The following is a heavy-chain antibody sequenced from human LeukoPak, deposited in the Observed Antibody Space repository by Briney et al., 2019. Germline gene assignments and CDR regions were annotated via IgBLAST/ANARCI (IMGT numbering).Heavy chain of an antibody. J-gene: IGHJ4*02. Sequence: SETLSLTCAVYGGSFSGYYWSWIRQPPGKGLEWIGEINHSGSTNYNPSLKSRVTISVDTSKNQFSLKLSSVTAADTAVYYCARAGSGGAAYFDYWGQGTLVTVSS. CDR3: ARAGSGGAAYFDY. CDR1: GGSFSGYY. D-gene: IGHD2-15*01. CDR2: INHSGST. V-gene: IGHV4-34*09.